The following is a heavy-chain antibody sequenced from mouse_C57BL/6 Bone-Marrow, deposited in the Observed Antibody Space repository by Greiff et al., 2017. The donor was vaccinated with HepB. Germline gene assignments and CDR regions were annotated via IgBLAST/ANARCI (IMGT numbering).Heavy chain of an antibody. J-gene: IGHJ4*01. CDR1: GFSFNTYA. CDR2: IRSKSNNYAT. Sequence: EVKLVESGGGLVQPKGSLKLSCAASGFSFNTYAMNWVRQAPGKGLEWVARIRSKSNNYATYYADSVKDRFTISRDDSESMLYLQMNNLKTEDTAMYYCVRGNWVYAMDYWGQGTSVTVSS. CDR3: VRGNWVYAMDY. V-gene: IGHV10-1*01. D-gene: IGHD4-1*01.